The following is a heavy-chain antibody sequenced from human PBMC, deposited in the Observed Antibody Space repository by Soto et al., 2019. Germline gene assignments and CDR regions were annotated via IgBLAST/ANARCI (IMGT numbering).Heavy chain of an antibody. V-gene: IGHV1-18*01. Sequence: QGQLVQSAPEVRKPGASVKVSCKASGYPFSTYGISWVRQAPGQGLEWMGWISGYNGQTNYAQKFRGRVTFTTDTSATTAHMELRSLRSHDTATYFCARDGRKELWVEGLNAMDVWGQGTTVTVSS. CDR2: ISGYNGQT. D-gene: IGHD1-1*01. CDR3: ARDGRKELWVEGLNAMDV. CDR1: GYPFSTYG. J-gene: IGHJ6*02.